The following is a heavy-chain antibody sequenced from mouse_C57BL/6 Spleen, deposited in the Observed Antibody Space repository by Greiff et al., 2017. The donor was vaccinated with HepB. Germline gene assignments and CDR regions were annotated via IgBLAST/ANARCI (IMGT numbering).Heavy chain of an antibody. V-gene: IGHV5-17*01. D-gene: IGHD4-1*01. CDR2: ISSGSSTI. CDR1: GFTFSDYG. Sequence: DVHLVESGGGLVKPGGSLKLSCAASGFTFSDYGMHWVRQAPEKGLEWVAYISSGSSTIYYADKVKGRFTISRDNAKNTLFLQMTSLRSEDTAMYYCARPGGTYYYFDYWGQGTTLTVSS. CDR3: ARPGGTYYYFDY. J-gene: IGHJ2*01.